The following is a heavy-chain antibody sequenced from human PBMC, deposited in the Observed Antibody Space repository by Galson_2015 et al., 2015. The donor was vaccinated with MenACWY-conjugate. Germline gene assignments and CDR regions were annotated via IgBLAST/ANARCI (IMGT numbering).Heavy chain of an antibody. CDR3: ASLYSGSYPYYFDY. V-gene: IGHV4-34*01. J-gene: IGHJ4*02. Sequence: SETLSLTCAVYGGSFSGYYWSWIRQPPGKGLEWIGEINHSGSTNYNPSLRSRVTISVDTSKNQFSLKLSSVTAADTAVYYCASLYSGSYPYYFDYWGQGTLVTVSS. CDR2: INHSGST. D-gene: IGHD1-26*01. CDR1: GGSFSGYY.